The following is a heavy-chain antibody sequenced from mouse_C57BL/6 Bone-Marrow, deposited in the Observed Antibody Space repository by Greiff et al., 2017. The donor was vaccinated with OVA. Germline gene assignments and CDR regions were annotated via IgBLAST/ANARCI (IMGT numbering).Heavy chain of an antibody. J-gene: IGHJ2*01. CDR3: AREVYYFDY. CDR2: INPSTGGT. Sequence: VQLQQSGPELVKPGASVKISCKASGYSFTGYYMNWVKQSPEKSLEWIGEINPSTGGTTYNQKFKAKATLTVDKSSSTAYMQLKSLTSEDSAVYYCAREVYYFDYWGQGTTLTVSS. CDR1: GYSFTGYY. V-gene: IGHV1-42*01.